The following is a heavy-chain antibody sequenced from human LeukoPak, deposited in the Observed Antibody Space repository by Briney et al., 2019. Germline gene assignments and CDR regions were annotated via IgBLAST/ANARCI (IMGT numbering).Heavy chain of an antibody. CDR1: GYTFTGHA. CDR2: INTKTGNP. D-gene: IGHD6-19*01. J-gene: IGHJ4*02. Sequence: ASVKVSCKASGYTFTGHAMNWVRQAPGQGPEWMGYINTKTGNPTYAQGFTGRFVFSLDTSVSTSYLQISSLKPEDTGVYYCAKGGWVAVTGMDSWGQGTLVTVSS. CDR3: AKGGWVAVTGMDS. V-gene: IGHV7-4-1*02.